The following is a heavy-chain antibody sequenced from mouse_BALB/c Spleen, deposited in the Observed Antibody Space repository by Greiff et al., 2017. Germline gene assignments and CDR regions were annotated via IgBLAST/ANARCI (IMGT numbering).Heavy chain of an antibody. CDR2: INPSTGYT. J-gene: IGHJ2*01. CDR3: ARGQLGHLDY. CDR1: GYTFTSYW. D-gene: IGHD3-1*01. Sequence: QVQLKESGAELAKPGASVKMSCKASGYTFTSYWMHWVKQRPGQGLEWIGYINPSTGYTEYNQKFKDKATLTADKSSSTAYMQLSSLTSEDSAVYYCARGQLGHLDYWGQGTTLTVSS. V-gene: IGHV1-7*01.